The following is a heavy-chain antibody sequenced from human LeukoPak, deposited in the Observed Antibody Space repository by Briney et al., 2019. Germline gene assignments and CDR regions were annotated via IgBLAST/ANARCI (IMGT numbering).Heavy chain of an antibody. CDR3: TRDWLDASLDY. Sequence: GGSLTLSCAASGFSFSDFCMSWVRQVPGKGLEWVAFINHPGTQKYYVDSVEGRFTISRDNAKNSLYLQMNRLRAEDTAVYYCTRDWLDASLDYWGQGVLVTVSS. CDR2: INHPGTQK. V-gene: IGHV3-7*01. CDR1: GFSFSDFC. D-gene: IGHD6-19*01. J-gene: IGHJ4*02.